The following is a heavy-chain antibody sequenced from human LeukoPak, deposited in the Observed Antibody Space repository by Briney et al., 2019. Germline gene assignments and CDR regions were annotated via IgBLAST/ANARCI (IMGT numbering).Heavy chain of an antibody. J-gene: IGHJ6*03. CDR2: ISGSGGST. Sequence: PGGSLRLSCAASGFTFSSYGMSWVRQAPGKGLEWVSAISGSGGSTYYADSVKGRFTISRDNGKNSLYLQMNSLGAEDTAVYYCASDKTAQLDNYYYYMDVWGKGTTVTISS. CDR3: ASDKTAQLDNYYYYMDV. D-gene: IGHD6-13*01. CDR1: GFTFSSYG. V-gene: IGHV3-23*01.